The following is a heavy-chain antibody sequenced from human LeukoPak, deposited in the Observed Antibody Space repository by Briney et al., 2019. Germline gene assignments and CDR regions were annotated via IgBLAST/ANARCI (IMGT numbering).Heavy chain of an antibody. D-gene: IGHD4-17*01. CDR2: ISSSSSYI. Sequence: GGSLRLSCAASGFTFSSYSMSWVRQAPGKGLEWVSSISSSSSYIYYADSVKGRFTISRDNAKNSLYLQMNSLRAEDTAVYYCARVPSTVTTRPDDYWGQGTLVTVSS. V-gene: IGHV3-21*01. CDR3: ARVPSTVTTRPDDY. J-gene: IGHJ4*02. CDR1: GFTFSSYS.